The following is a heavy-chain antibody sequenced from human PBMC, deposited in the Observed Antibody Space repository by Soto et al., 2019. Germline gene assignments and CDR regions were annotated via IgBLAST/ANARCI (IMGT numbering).Heavy chain of an antibody. J-gene: IGHJ4*02. D-gene: IGHD6-25*01. CDR3: AREAAHYTPLDH. Sequence: ASVKVSCKASGYTFTDYAIHWVRQAPGQGLEWMGWINVGNGNTGYSRKFQGRVTNARDMSASTAYIEVTSLTSEDTAIYYCAREAAHYTPLDHWGQGTLVTVSS. CDR2: INVGNGNT. V-gene: IGHV1-3*01. CDR1: GYTFTDYA.